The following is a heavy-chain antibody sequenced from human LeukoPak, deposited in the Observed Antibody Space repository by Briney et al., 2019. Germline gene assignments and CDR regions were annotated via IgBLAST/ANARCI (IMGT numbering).Heavy chain of an antibody. CDR3: ARVTWSGSYSFDY. CDR2: IYYSGST. V-gene: IGHV4-39*07. Sequence: ASETLSLTCTVSGGSISSSSYYWGWIRQPPGKGLEWFGSIYYSGSTYYNPSLKSRVTISVDTSKNQFSLKLSSVTAADTAVYYCARVTWSGSYSFDYWGQGTLVTVSS. CDR1: GGSISSSSYY. J-gene: IGHJ4*02. D-gene: IGHD6-19*01.